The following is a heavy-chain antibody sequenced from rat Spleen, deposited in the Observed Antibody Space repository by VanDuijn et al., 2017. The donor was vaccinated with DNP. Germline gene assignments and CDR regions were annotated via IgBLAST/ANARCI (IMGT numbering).Heavy chain of an antibody. CDR1: GFTFSKNA. D-gene: IGHD3-8*01. J-gene: IGHJ4*01. CDR2: ISYNGGSP. Sequence: EVRLVESGGGLVQPGRSLKHSCAASGFTFSKNAMAWVRQAPTTGLAWVATISYNGGSPYYRDSVKGRFTISRDNAQSTLYLQMDSLRSEDTATYYCARHRTIMPYYYAMDAWGQGASVTVSS. V-gene: IGHV5-29*01. CDR3: ARHRTIMPYYYAMDA.